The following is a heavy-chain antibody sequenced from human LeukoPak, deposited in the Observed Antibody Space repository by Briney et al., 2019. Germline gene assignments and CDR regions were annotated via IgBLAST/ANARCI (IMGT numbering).Heavy chain of an antibody. CDR2: IIPILGIA. CDR1: GGTFSSYA. Sequence: SVKVSCKASGGTFSSYAISWVRQAPGQGLEWMGRIIPILGIANYAQKFQGRVTMTRDTSTSTVYMELSSLRSEDTAVYYCARDSPYYYDSSAGNFDYWGQGTLVTVSS. D-gene: IGHD3-22*01. V-gene: IGHV1-69*04. CDR3: ARDSPYYYDSSAGNFDY. J-gene: IGHJ4*02.